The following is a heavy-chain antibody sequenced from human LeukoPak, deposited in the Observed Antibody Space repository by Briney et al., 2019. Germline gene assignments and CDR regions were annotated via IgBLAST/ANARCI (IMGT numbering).Heavy chain of an antibody. CDR2: INPNSGGT. J-gene: IGHJ4*02. CDR3: AREVPGGGRLPSSLGY. D-gene: IGHD1-26*01. CDR1: GYSFTSYA. V-gene: IGHV1-2*04. Sequence: ASVKVSCKASGYSFTSYAMNWVRQAPGQGLEWMGWINPNSGGTNYAQKFQGWVTMTRDTSISTAYMELSRLRSDDTAVYYCAREVPGGGRLPSSLGYWGQGTLVTVSS.